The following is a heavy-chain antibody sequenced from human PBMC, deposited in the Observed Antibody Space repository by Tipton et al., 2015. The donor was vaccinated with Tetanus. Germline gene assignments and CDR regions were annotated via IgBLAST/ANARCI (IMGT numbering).Heavy chain of an antibody. CDR2: IYYSGST. D-gene: IGHD5-18*01. CDR1: GGSISSSSYY. Sequence: TLSLTCTVSGGSISSSSYYWGWIRQPPGKGLEWIGSIYYSGSTYYNPSLKSRVTISVDTSKNQFSLKLSSVTAADTAVYYCARLGSGYSYGYYFDYWGQGTLVTVSS. CDR3: ARLGSGYSYGYYFDY. J-gene: IGHJ4*02. V-gene: IGHV4-39*01.